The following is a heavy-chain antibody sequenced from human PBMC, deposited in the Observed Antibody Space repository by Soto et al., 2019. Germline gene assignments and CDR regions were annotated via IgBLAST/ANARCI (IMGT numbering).Heavy chain of an antibody. J-gene: IGHJ6*02. Sequence: LSLTCAVSGGSISSGGYSWSWIRQPPGKGLEWIGYIYHSGSTYYNPSLKSRVTISVDRSKNQFSLKLSSVTAADTAVYYCARNPGAYYYGMDVWGQGTTVTVSS. CDR2: IYHSGST. CDR1: GGSISSGGYS. D-gene: IGHD3-10*01. V-gene: IGHV4-30-2*01. CDR3: ARNPGAYYYGMDV.